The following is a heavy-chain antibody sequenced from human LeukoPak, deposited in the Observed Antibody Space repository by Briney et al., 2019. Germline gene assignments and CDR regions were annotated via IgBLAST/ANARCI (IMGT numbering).Heavy chain of an antibody. Sequence: SETLSLTCTVSGGSISPHYWTWIRQPPGKGLEWIGYIYFTGTTNYNPSLKSRVTISVDTSKNQFSLELNSVTAADTAVYYCARGGAYSDSWGQGTPVTVSS. CDR3: ARGGAYSDS. V-gene: IGHV4-59*11. CDR2: IYFTGTT. J-gene: IGHJ4*02. CDR1: GGSISPHY. D-gene: IGHD2-21*01.